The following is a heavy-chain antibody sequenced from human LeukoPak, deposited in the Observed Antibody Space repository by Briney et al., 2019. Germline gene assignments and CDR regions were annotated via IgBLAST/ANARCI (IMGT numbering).Heavy chain of an antibody. Sequence: SETLSLTCAVYGGSFSGYYWSWIRQPPGKGLEWIGEINHSGSTNYNPSLKSRVTISVDTSKNQFSLKLSSVTAADTAVYYCARTLRVPYYFDYWGQGTLVTVSS. CDR3: ARTLRVPYYFDY. CDR1: GGSFSGYY. D-gene: IGHD2-2*01. J-gene: IGHJ4*02. CDR2: INHSGST. V-gene: IGHV4-34*01.